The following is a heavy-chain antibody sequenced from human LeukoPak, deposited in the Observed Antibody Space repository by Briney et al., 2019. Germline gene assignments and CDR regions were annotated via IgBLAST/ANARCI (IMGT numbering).Heavy chain of an antibody. V-gene: IGHV3-23*01. CDR2: ISGSGGST. D-gene: IGHD3-3*01. Sequence: GGSLRLSCAASGFTFSSYAVSWVRQAPGKGLEWVSAISGSGGSTYYADSVKGRFTISRDNSKNTLYLQMNSLRAEDTAVYYCAKDSPVKKLRFLEWLSTPFDYWGQGTLVTVSS. CDR1: GFTFSSYA. CDR3: AKDSPVKKLRFLEWLSTPFDY. J-gene: IGHJ4*02.